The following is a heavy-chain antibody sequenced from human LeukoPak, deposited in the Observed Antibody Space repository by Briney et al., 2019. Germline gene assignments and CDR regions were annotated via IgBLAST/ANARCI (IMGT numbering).Heavy chain of an antibody. D-gene: IGHD3-22*01. Sequence: GGSLRLSCVASGFTFSSYGMSWVRQAPEKGLEWVSGISDTGGSTYYADSVKGRFTISRDNSKNTPYLQMNSLRVEDTALYYCAKYDYDSNGYYYVNFDYWGQGTLVTVSS. CDR2: ISDTGGST. CDR1: GFTFSSYG. J-gene: IGHJ4*02. CDR3: AKYDYDSNGYYYVNFDY. V-gene: IGHV3-23*01.